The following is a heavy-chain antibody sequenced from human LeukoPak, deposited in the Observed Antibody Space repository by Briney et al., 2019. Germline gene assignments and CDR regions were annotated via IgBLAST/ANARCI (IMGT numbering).Heavy chain of an antibody. V-gene: IGHV3-9*01. CDR1: GFTFDDYG. D-gene: IGHD3-22*01. CDR2: ISSNSDSI. J-gene: IGHJ4*02. CDR3: VKANYDISGYYDV. Sequence: GRSLRLSCAASGFTFDDYGMHWVRQAGKGLEWVSGISSNSDSIGYADSVKGRFIISRDNAEKSLYLQMNSLRAEDTAVYYCVKANYDISGYYDVWGQGTLVTVSS.